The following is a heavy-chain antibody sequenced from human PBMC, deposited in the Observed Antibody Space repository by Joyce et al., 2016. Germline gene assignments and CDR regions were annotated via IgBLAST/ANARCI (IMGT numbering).Heavy chain of an antibody. D-gene: IGHD2-2*02. CDR3: ARSTLPGYCSSTSCYMRYYFDY. V-gene: IGHV5-51*01. J-gene: IGHJ4*02. CDR1: GYSFTSNW. CDR2: IYPGDSDT. Sequence: EVQLVQSGAEVKKPGESLKISCKGSGYSFTSNWIGWVRQMPGKGLEWIGIIYPGDSDTRYSPSFQGQVTISADKSISTAYLQWGSLKASDTAMYYCARSTLPGYCSSTSCYMRYYFDYWGQGTLVTVSS.